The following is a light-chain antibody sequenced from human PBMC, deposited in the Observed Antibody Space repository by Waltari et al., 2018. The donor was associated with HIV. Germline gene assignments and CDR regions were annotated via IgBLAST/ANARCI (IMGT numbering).Light chain of an antibody. V-gene: IGKV3-15*01. CDR1: QTVSSN. J-gene: IGKJ1*01. Sequence: ETVMMLTPATLSVSPGETATRPCRASQTVSSNLAWYQQKPGQAPRLLIYDASTRATGIPPRFSGSASGTEFTLTISGLQSEDFAVYYCQQYNNWPRAFGQGTKVEIK. CDR3: QQYNNWPRA. CDR2: DAS.